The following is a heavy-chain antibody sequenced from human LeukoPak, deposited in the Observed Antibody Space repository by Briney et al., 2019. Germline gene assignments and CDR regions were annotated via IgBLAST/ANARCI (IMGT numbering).Heavy chain of an antibody. CDR2: ISGGGGST. CDR3: ARALRYFDWLLEYYYYGMDV. CDR1: KFTFSNFA. D-gene: IGHD3-9*01. Sequence: GGSLRLSCAASKFTFSNFAMSWVRQAPGKGLEWVSGISGGGGSTYYAESVKDRFTISRDNSKDTLYLQMNSLRAEDTAVYYCARALRYFDWLLEYYYYGMDVWGQGTTVTVSS. V-gene: IGHV3-23*01. J-gene: IGHJ6*02.